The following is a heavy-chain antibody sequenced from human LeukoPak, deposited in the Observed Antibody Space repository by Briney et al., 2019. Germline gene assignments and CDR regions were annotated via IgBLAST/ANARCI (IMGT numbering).Heavy chain of an antibody. J-gene: IGHJ4*02. CDR3: AKDDRRYCSGGSCYDLGY. V-gene: IGHV3-30*18. CDR1: GFTFSSYG. Sequence: PGRSLRLSCAASGFTFSSYGMHWVRQAPGKGLEWVAVISYDGSNKYYADSVKGRFTISRDNSKNTLYLQMNSQRAEDTAVYYCAKDDRRYCSGGSCYDLGYWGQGTLVTVSS. D-gene: IGHD2-15*01. CDR2: ISYDGSNK.